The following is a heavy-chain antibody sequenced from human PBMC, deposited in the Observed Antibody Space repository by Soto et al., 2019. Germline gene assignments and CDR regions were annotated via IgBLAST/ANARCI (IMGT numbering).Heavy chain of an antibody. J-gene: IGHJ6*02. Sequence: GGSLRFSCAASGFTFSSYAMHWVRQAPGKGLEWVAVISYDGSNKYYADSVKGRFTISRDNSKNTLYLQMNSLRAEDTAVYYCARDRLLAAAGYYYYYYGMDVWGQGTTVTVSS. D-gene: IGHD6-13*01. CDR1: GFTFSSYA. CDR3: ARDRLLAAAGYYYYYYGMDV. CDR2: ISYDGSNK. V-gene: IGHV3-30-3*01.